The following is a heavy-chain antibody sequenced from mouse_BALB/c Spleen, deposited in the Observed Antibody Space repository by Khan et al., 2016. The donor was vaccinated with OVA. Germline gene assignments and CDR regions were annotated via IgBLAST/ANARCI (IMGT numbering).Heavy chain of an antibody. V-gene: IGHV3-2*02. J-gene: IGHJ2*01. Sequence: EVQLQESGPGLVKPSQSLSLTCTVTGYSITSGYGWNWIRQFPGNKLEWMGYISYSGRTNYNPSLKSRISITRDTSKNQFFMQLNSVTTEDTATYYCARTARIKYWGQGTTLTVSS. CDR2: ISYSGRT. D-gene: IGHD1-2*01. CDR3: ARTARIKY. CDR1: GYSITSGYG.